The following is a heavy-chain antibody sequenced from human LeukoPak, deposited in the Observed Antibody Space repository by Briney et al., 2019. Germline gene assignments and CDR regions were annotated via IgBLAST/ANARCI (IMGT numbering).Heavy chain of an antibody. J-gene: IGHJ5*02. Sequence: SVKVSCKASGGTFSSYAISWVRQAPGQGLEWMGRIIPILGIANYAQKFQGSVTITADKSTSTAYMELSSLRSEDTAVYYCARDPKGQQLDDWFDPWGQGTLVTVSS. V-gene: IGHV1-69*04. CDR3: ARDPKGQQLDDWFDP. CDR2: IIPILGIA. CDR1: GGTFSSYA. D-gene: IGHD6-13*01.